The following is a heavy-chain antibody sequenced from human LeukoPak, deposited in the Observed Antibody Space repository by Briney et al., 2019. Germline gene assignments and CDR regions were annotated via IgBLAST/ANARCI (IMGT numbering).Heavy chain of an antibody. CDR1: GFTFSSYA. CDR3: ARGGGGSSSSWELDY. D-gene: IGHD6-13*01. CDR2: ISASGGNT. V-gene: IGHV3-23*01. Sequence: AGGSLRLSCVASGFTFSSYAMSWVRQAPGEGLEWVSDISASGGNTYYADSVKGRFTIARDNSQSTLYLQLNSLTAEDTATYYCARGGGGSSSSWELDYWGQGTLVTVSS. J-gene: IGHJ4*02.